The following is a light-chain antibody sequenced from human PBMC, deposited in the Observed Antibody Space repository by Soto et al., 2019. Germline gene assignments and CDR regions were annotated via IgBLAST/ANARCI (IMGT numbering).Light chain of an antibody. V-gene: IGKV3-20*01. CDR3: QQYGGSPLVT. Sequence: ETVLTQSPGTLSLSPGERATLSCRASQSISSGYLAWYQQRPGRAPRLLISGASNRATGIPDRFSGSGSGTDFTLTISRLEPKDFAVYYCQQYGGSPLVTFGGGTKVEIK. J-gene: IGKJ4*01. CDR2: GAS. CDR1: QSISSGY.